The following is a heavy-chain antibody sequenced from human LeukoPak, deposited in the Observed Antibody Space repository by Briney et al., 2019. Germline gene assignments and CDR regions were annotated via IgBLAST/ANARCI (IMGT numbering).Heavy chain of an antibody. CDR2: IYYSGNT. CDR1: GGSISNYY. D-gene: IGHD1-1*01. V-gene: IGHV4-59*01. CDR3: TRDVGTYAFDI. J-gene: IGHJ3*02. Sequence: SETLSLTCTASGGSISNYYWSWLRPPPVKGLESLGYIYYSGNTNYNPSLKSRVTISVHTSKNQFSLKLSSVTAADTAVYYCTRDVGTYAFDIWGQGTMVTVSS.